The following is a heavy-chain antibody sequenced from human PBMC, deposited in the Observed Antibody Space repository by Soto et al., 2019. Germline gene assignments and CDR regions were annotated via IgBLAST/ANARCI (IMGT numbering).Heavy chain of an antibody. CDR2: VYYRGRS. V-gene: IGHV4-39*01. CDR3: VSQRTTVPTQAYFDY. Sequence: ASETLSLTCTVSGGSVTNSSYYWGWIRQSPGKGLEWIGSVYYRGRSYSKSSVKSRVTISVDTSKNRFSLSLNSVTASDTAVYFCVSQRTTVPTQAYFDYWGQGTPVTVSS. CDR1: GGSVTNSSYY. D-gene: IGHD4-17*01. J-gene: IGHJ4*02.